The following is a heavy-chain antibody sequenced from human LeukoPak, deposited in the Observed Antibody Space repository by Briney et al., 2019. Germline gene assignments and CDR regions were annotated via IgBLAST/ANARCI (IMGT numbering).Heavy chain of an antibody. CDR2: ITAYNGNT. CDR1: GYTFTSYG. J-gene: IGHJ4*02. D-gene: IGHD6-13*01. Sequence: ASVKVSCKASGYTFTSYGISCVPQASGQALECMECITAYNGNTTYAQKLQGRVTMTTDTSTSTAYMELRSRRSDDTAVYYCGRDSPQMWYSSSWYVDYWGQGTLVTVSS. V-gene: IGHV1-18*01. CDR3: GRDSPQMWYSSSWYVDY.